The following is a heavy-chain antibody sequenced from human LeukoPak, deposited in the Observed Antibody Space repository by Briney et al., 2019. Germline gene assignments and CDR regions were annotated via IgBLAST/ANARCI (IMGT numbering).Heavy chain of an antibody. D-gene: IGHD2-15*01. CDR1: GYTFTSYG. V-gene: IGHV1-18*01. Sequence: ASVKVSCKASGYTFTSYGISWVRQAPGQGLEWMGWISAYNGNTNYAQKLQGRVTMTTDTSTSTAYMELSSLRSEDTAVYYCARDPGYCSGGSCYSRYYFDYWGQGTLVTVSS. CDR2: ISAYNGNT. J-gene: IGHJ4*02. CDR3: ARDPGYCSGGSCYSRYYFDY.